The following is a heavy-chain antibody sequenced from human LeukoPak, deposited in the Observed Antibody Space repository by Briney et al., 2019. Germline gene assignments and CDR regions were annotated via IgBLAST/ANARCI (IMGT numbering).Heavy chain of an antibody. V-gene: IGHV3-48*01. J-gene: IGHJ4*02. D-gene: IGHD3-9*01. CDR3: AKYPIRYDILTGPMSY. CDR2: ISSDSSTI. Sequence: GGSLRLSCAASGFTFSTYSINWVRQAPGKGLEWVSYISSDSSTIYYADSLKGRFTISRDNAKNSLSLLMNSLRAEDTAVYYCAKYPIRYDILTGPMSYWGQGTLVTVSS. CDR1: GFTFSTYS.